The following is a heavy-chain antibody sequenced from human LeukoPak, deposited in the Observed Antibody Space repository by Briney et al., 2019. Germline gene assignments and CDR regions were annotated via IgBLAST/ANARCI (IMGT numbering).Heavy chain of an antibody. J-gene: IGHJ4*02. CDR2: ISHDGSNT. CDR3: AKEMKPWMHFDY. CDR1: GFTFSRSA. V-gene: IGHV3-30*18. D-gene: IGHD5-12*01. Sequence: LPGRSLRLSCAASGFTFSRSAVHWVRQAPGKGLEWVAVISHDGSNTDYTDSVKGRFTISRDNSKNTLYLQMNSLRAEDTAVYYCAKEMKPWMHFDYWGQGTLVTVSS.